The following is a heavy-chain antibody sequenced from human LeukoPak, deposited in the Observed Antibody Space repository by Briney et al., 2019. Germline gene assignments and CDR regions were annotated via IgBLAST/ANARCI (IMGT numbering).Heavy chain of an antibody. Sequence: SENLSLTCTVYGGSISIGTFYWNWIRQPAGKGLEWIGRIYTTGSTNYNPSLKSRVIISIDTSKNQFSLKLSSVIAADTAVYYCARDGVNYYDISGYDIWGRGTLVTVSS. CDR3: ARDGVNYYDISGYDI. CDR2: IYTTGST. CDR1: GGSISIGTFY. J-gene: IGHJ4*02. V-gene: IGHV4-61*02. D-gene: IGHD3-22*01.